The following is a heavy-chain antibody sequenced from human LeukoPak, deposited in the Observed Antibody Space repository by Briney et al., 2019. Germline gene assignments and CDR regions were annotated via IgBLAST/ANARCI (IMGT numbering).Heavy chain of an antibody. J-gene: IGHJ4*02. CDR1: GGSFSGYY. CDR2: INHSGST. CDR3: ARGQSDCSGGSCSYYFDY. D-gene: IGHD2-15*01. V-gene: IGHV4-34*01. Sequence: SETLSLTCAVYGGSFSGYYWSWLRQPPGKGLEWIGEINHSGSTNYSPSLKSRVTISVDTSKNQFSLKLSSVTAADTAVYYCARGQSDCSGGSCSYYFDYWGQGTLVTVSS.